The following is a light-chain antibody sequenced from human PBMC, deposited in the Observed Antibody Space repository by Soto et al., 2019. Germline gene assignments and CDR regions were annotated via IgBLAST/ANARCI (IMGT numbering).Light chain of an antibody. CDR3: QQYNTFWT. V-gene: IGKV1-5*01. Sequence: DIQMTQSPSTLPASVGDRVTITCRASQSISSWLAWYQQKPGRAPKLLIYDVSSLESGVPSRFSGSGSGTEFTLTISSLQPDDFATYYCQQYNTFWTFGQGTKVDI. CDR2: DVS. J-gene: IGKJ1*01. CDR1: QSISSW.